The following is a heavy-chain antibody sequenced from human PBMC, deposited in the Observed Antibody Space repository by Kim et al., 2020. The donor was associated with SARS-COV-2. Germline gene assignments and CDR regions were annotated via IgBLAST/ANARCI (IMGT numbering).Heavy chain of an antibody. CDR3: ARHKQWLGQYYYYGMDV. V-gene: IGHV4-39*01. J-gene: IGHJ6*02. Sequence: SETLSLTCTVSGGSISSSSYYWGWIRQPPGKGLEWIGSIYYSGSTYYNPSLKSRVTISVDTSKNQFSLKLSSVTAADTAVYYCARHKQWLGQYYYYGMDVWGQGTTVTVSS. D-gene: IGHD6-19*01. CDR1: GGSISSSSYY. CDR2: IYYSGST.